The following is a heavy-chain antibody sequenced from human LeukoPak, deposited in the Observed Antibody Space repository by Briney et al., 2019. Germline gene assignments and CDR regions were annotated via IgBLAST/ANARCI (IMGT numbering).Heavy chain of an antibody. J-gene: IGHJ4*02. D-gene: IGHD3-3*01. V-gene: IGHV3-23*01. CDR1: GFTFSSYA. CDR2: ISGSGGST. CDR3: AKARDYDFWSGYSSYFDY. Sequence: GGSLRLSCAASGFTFSSYAKSWVRQAPGKGLEWVSAISGSGGSTYYADSVKGRFTISRDNSRNTLYLQMNSLRAEDTAVYYCAKARDYDFWSGYSSYFDYWGQGTLVTVSS.